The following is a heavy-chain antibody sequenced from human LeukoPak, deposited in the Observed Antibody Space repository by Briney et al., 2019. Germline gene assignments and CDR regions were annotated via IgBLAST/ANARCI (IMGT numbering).Heavy chain of an antibody. V-gene: IGHV3-9*01. CDR2: ISWNSGSI. Sequence: GGSLRLSCAASGFTFDDYAMHWVRQAPGKGLEWVSGISWNSGSIYYADAVKGRFTISRENAKNSLYLQMNTLRAEDTAVYYCARVNYGDYLPSFDYWGQGTLVTVSS. D-gene: IGHD4-17*01. CDR1: GFTFDDYA. J-gene: IGHJ4*02. CDR3: ARVNYGDYLPSFDY.